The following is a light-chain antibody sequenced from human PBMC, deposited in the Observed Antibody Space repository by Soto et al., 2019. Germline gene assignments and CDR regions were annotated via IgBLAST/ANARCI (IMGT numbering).Light chain of an antibody. V-gene: IGKV3-15*01. Sequence: IVLTQSPATLSVSPGERATLSCRASQSVNSNLAWYQQKLGQAPRLLIYGASTRATGIPARFSGSGSGTEFTLTISSLQSEDFAVYYCQQYNNWPRTFAQGTRLEI. CDR2: GAS. CDR1: QSVNSN. J-gene: IGKJ5*01. CDR3: QQYNNWPRT.